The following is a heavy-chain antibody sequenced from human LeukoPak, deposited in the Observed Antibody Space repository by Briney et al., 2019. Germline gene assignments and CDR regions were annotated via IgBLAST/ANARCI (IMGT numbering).Heavy chain of an antibody. Sequence: PSETLSLTCAVYGGSFSGYYWSWIRQPPGKGLEWIGETNHSGSTNYNPSLKSRVTISVDTSKNQFSLKLSSVTAADTAVYYCARVGPMTTVSSFDYWGQGTLVTVSS. CDR1: GGSFSGYY. D-gene: IGHD4-17*01. V-gene: IGHV4-34*01. CDR3: ARVGPMTTVSSFDY. J-gene: IGHJ4*02. CDR2: TNHSGST.